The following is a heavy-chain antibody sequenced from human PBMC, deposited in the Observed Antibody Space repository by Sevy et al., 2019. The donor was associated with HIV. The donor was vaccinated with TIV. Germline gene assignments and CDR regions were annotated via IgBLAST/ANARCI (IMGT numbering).Heavy chain of an antibody. Sequence: GGSLRLSCAASGFTFSTYAMSWVRQAPGKGLEWVSGISGRGISIYYAGSVKGRFTISRDNSKNTLILQMNSLRTEVTAIYYCAKELPGYQYDSSGNLDTWGQGRLVTVS. CDR3: AKELPGYQYDSSGNLDT. CDR2: ISGRGISI. CDR1: GFTFSTYA. D-gene: IGHD6-19*01. J-gene: IGHJ5*02. V-gene: IGHV3-23*01.